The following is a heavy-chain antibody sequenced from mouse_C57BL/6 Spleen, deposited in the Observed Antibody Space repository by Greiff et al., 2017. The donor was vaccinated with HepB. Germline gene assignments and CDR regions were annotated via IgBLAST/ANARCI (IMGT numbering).Heavy chain of an antibody. Sequence: VQLQQSGAELVRPGPSVKVSCKASGYAFTNYLIEWVKQRPGQGLEWIGVINPGSGGTNYNEKFKGKATLTADKSSSTAYMQLSSLTSEDSAVYFCARRTGDGGFAYWGQGTLVTVSA. CDR1: GYAFTNYL. CDR2: INPGSGGT. V-gene: IGHV1-54*01. J-gene: IGHJ3*01. D-gene: IGHD3-3*01. CDR3: ARRTGDGGFAY.